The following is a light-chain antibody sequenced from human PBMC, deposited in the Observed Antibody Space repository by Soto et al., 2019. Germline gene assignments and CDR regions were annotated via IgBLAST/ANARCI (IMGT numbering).Light chain of an antibody. V-gene: IGKV1-5*01. CDR1: QSISSW. CDR3: QQYNSYSPLT. J-gene: IGKJ4*01. Sequence: DIQMTQSPSTLSASVGDRVTITCRASQSISSWLAWYQQKPVKAPKLLIYDASSLESGVPSRFSGSGSGTEFTLTISSLQPDDFATYYCQQYNSYSPLTFGGGTKVDIK. CDR2: DAS.